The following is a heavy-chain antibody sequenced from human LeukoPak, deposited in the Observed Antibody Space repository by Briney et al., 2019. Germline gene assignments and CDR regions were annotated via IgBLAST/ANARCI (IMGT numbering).Heavy chain of an antibody. D-gene: IGHD6-13*01. CDR1: GFTFSSYS. CDR3: ARGIAAAGTPYYFDY. J-gene: IGHJ4*02. CDR2: ISSTTTYI. Sequence: GGSLRLSCAASGFTFSSYSMNWVRQAPGKGLEGVSSISSTTTYIFYADSVKGRFTISRDNAKNSLYLQMNSLRAEDTAVYYCARGIAAAGTPYYFDYWGQGTLVTVSS. V-gene: IGHV3-21*01.